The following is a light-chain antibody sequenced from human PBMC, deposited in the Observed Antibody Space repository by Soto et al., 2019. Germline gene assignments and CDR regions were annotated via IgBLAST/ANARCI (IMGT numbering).Light chain of an antibody. V-gene: IGLV2-14*01. CDR2: EVA. J-gene: IGLJ1*01. Sequence: QSALTQPASVSGSPGQSITIPCTGTSSDIGFYNYVSWYQQHPGEAPKLIIYEVAKRPSGVSSRFSGSKSGNTASLTISGLQAEDEADYHCSSYTSTSPLYVFGTGTKVTVL. CDR3: SSYTSTSPLYV. CDR1: SSDIGFYNY.